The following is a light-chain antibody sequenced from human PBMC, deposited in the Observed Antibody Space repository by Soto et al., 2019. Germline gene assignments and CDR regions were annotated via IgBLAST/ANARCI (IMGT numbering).Light chain of an antibody. Sequence: IQLTQSPSSLSASIGDRVTIACRASQGIISYLVWYQQKPGKAPKLLIHAASSLQSGVPSRFSGSGSGTDFTLTISNLQPEDFATYYCQQVKSYPFTFGGGTKVEIK. CDR3: QQVKSYPFT. CDR1: QGIISY. V-gene: IGKV1-9*01. CDR2: AAS. J-gene: IGKJ4*01.